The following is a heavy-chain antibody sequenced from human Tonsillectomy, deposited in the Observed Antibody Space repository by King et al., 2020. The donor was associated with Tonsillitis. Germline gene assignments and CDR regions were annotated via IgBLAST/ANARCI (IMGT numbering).Heavy chain of an antibody. V-gene: IGHV3-21*01. Sequence: QLVQSGGGLVKPGGSLRLSCAASGFTFSSYSMNWVRQAPGKGLEWVSSISCSSSYIYYADSVKGRFTISRNNAKNSLYLQMNSLRAEDTAVYYCARGRLIGDYFDYWGQGTLVTVSS. CDR2: ISCSSSYI. D-gene: IGHD3-16*01. J-gene: IGHJ4*02. CDR1: GFTFSSYS. CDR3: ARGRLIGDYFDY.